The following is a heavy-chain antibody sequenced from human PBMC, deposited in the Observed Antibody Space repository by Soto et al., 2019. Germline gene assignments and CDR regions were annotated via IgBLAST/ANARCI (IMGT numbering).Heavy chain of an antibody. J-gene: IGHJ4*02. CDR1: GFTFSSYG. CDR2: IWYDGSNK. Sequence: QVQLVESGGGVVQPGRSLRLSCAASGFTFSSYGMHWVRQAPGKGLEWVAVIWYDGSNKYYADSVKGRFTISRDNSKNTLYLQMNSLRAEDTAVFYCAKDVDTAMVTYFDYWGQRTLVTVSS. V-gene: IGHV3-33*06. CDR3: AKDVDTAMVTYFDY. D-gene: IGHD5-18*01.